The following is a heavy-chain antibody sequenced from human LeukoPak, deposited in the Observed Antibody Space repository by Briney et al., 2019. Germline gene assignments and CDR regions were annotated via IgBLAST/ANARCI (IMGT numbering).Heavy chain of an antibody. J-gene: IGHJ5*02. D-gene: IGHD3-3*01. Sequence: ASVKVSCKASGGTFNSYAISWVRQAPGQGLEWMGGIIPIFGTANYAQKFQGRVTITTDESTSTAYMGLSSLRSEDTAVYYCARDQERITIFGVVTRTPGSPGWFDPWGQGTLVTVSS. CDR3: ARDQERITIFGVVTRTPGSPGWFDP. CDR1: GGTFNSYA. CDR2: IIPIFGTA. V-gene: IGHV1-69*05.